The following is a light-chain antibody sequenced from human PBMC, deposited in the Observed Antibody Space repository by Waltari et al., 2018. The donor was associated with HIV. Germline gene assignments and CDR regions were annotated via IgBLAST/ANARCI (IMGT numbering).Light chain of an antibody. CDR3: QQYYSVPPT. CDR1: QSDFYSSNNKNY. Sequence: DIVMPQSLDSVAVSLCERATINCKSSQSDFYSSNNKNYLAWYQQKPRQPPKLLIYWASTRESGVPDRFSGSGSGTDFTLTISSLQAEDVAVYFCQQYYSVPPTFGQGTKVEIK. V-gene: IGKV4-1*01. J-gene: IGKJ1*01. CDR2: WAS.